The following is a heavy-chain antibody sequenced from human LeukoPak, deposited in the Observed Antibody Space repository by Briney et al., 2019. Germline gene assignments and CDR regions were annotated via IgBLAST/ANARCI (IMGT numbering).Heavy chain of an antibody. CDR2: INQGGGAK. V-gene: IGHV3-7*01. J-gene: IGHJ4*02. CDR1: GFTFSSYW. D-gene: IGHD2-21*02. CDR3: ASAGTSYGDQLFDY. Sequence: SGGSLRLSCAASGFTFSSYWMSWVRQAPGKGLEWVANINQGGGAKYYVDSVKGRFTISRDDARNSLYLQLNSLRAEDTAVYYCASAGTSYGDQLFDYWGQGILVTVSS.